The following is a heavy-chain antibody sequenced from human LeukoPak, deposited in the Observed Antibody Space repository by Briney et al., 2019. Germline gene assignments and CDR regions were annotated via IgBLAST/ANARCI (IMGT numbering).Heavy chain of an antibody. D-gene: IGHD6-13*01. V-gene: IGHV3-74*01. CDR1: GFTFSSYW. Sequence: GGSLRLSCAASGFTFSSYWMHWVRQAPGKGLVWVSRFNSDGSSTSYADSVKGRFTISRDNAKNTLYLQMNSLRAEDTAVYYCVSSWYYYNTFDYWGQGTLVTVSS. J-gene: IGHJ4*02. CDR3: VSSWYYYNTFDY. CDR2: FNSDGSST.